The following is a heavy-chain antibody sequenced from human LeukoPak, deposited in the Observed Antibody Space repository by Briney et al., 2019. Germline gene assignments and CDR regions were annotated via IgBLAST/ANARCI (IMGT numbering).Heavy chain of an antibody. CDR3: ARPLRYCSSTSCYYVFDI. J-gene: IGHJ3*02. D-gene: IGHD2-2*01. CDR2: IYPGVSDT. CDR1: GYSFTSYW. Sequence: GESLKISCKGSGYSFTSYWIGWVRQMPGKGLEWMGIIYPGVSDTRYSPSFQGQVTISADKSISTAYLQWSSLKASDTAMYYCARPLRYCSSTSCYYVFDIWGQGTMVTVSS. V-gene: IGHV5-51*01.